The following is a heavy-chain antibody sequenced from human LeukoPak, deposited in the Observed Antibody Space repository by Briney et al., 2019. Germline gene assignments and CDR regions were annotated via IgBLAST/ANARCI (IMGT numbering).Heavy chain of an antibody. CDR2: ISGSGGST. D-gene: IGHD1-26*01. J-gene: IGHJ4*02. Sequence: GGSLRLSCAASGFTFSSYAMSWVRQAPGKGLEWVSAISGSGGSTYYADSVKGRFTISRDNSKNTLYLQMNSLRAEDTAVYHCAKDKTRVGANRRYFDYWGQGTLVTVSS. CDR3: AKDKTRVGANRRYFDY. V-gene: IGHV3-23*01. CDR1: GFTFSSYA.